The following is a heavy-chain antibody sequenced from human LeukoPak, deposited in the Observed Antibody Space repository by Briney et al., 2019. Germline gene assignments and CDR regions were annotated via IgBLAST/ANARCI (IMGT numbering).Heavy chain of an antibody. Sequence: ASVKVSCKASGYSFTSHGVNWARQAPAQGLERMGWMNPHTGDTGYAQKSEERVTMTSKKSINTTYMEQMTLSSDGTAIYYCARSRPAPAANYNWDVWTKQKNNYYGMDVWGQGATVIVS. CDR2: MNPHTGDT. V-gene: IGHV1-8*02. J-gene: IGHJ6*02. CDR1: GYSFTSHG. D-gene: IGHD6-13*01. CDR3: ARSRPAPAANYNWDVWTKQKNNYYGMDV.